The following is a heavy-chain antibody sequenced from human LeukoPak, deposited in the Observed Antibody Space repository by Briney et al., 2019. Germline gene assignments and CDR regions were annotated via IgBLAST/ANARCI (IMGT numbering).Heavy chain of an antibody. D-gene: IGHD6-13*01. CDR2: ICGSGGST. V-gene: IGHV3-23*01. CDR3: AKIMGSSWYLYYFDY. CDR1: GFTFSSYA. J-gene: IGHJ4*02. Sequence: GGSLRLSCAASGFTFSSYAMSWVRQAPGKGLEWVSAICGSGGSTYYADSVKGRFTISRDNSKNTLYLRMNSLRAEDTAVYYCAKIMGSSWYLYYFDYWGQGTLVTVSS.